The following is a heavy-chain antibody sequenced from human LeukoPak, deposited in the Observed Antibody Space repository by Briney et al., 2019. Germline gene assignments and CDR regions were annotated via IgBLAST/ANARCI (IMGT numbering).Heavy chain of an antibody. D-gene: IGHD6-13*01. V-gene: IGHV3-23*01. Sequence: PGGPLTLSCAASGLTFSSYAMSWLRHAPGKGLEWVSPITGSGGSTYYADSAKGEFTVSRDNSKNTLYLQMNTLRVEDTAVYYCAKGVAAAGLFDYWGQGTLVTVSS. J-gene: IGHJ4*02. CDR2: ITGSGGST. CDR3: AKGVAAAGLFDY. CDR1: GLTFSSYA.